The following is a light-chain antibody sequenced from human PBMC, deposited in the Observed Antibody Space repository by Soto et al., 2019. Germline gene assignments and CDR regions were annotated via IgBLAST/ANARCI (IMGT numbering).Light chain of an antibody. V-gene: IGKV1-5*03. CDR1: QSIGIW. CDR3: QQYNYYSLT. CDR2: KAS. J-gene: IGKJ1*01. Sequence: IQMTQSPSTLSASVGDRVAITCRASQSIGIWLAWYQKKPGKAPRFLIYKASTLQTGVPSRFSGSGSGTEFTLTISSLQPDDFASYYCQQYNYYSLTFGQGTKVEIK.